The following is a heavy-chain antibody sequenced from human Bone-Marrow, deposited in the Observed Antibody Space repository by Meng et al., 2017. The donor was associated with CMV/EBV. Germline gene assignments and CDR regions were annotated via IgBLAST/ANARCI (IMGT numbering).Heavy chain of an antibody. V-gene: IGHV3-48*04. J-gene: IGHJ5*01. CDR2: IKRGGDVK. CDR1: GFIFSSHS. Sequence: GESLNISCAASGFIFSSHSMNWVRQAPGRGLEWVSYIKRGGDVKYYADSVKGRFTISRDNAGNSLYLQMNSLRAEDTGVYYCVRDADSRRWIDYYGWFAPWGQGPRVTCYS. D-gene: IGHD3-3*01. CDR3: VRDADSRRWIDYYGWFAP.